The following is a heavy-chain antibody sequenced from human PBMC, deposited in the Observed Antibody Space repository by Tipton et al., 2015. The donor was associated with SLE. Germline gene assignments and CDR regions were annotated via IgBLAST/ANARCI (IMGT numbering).Heavy chain of an antibody. CDR1: GGSISSHY. V-gene: IGHV4-59*08. CDR3: ARQAGYTRSWFPF. D-gene: IGHD5-12*01. CDR2: IYHSGST. J-gene: IGHJ1*01. Sequence: TLSLTCTVSGGSISSHYWSWIRQPPGKGLEWIANIYHSGSTYYNPSLKSRVTISVDTSKNQFYLNLSSVTAADTANYYCARQAGYTRSWFPFWGQGKLVTVSS.